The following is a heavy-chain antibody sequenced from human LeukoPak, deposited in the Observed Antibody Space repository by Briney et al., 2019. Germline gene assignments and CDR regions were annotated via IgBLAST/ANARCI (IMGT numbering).Heavy chain of an antibody. J-gene: IGHJ6*03. CDR1: GGSFSNYY. CDR2: INHSGST. CDR3: AREAATEPHYYYYMDV. D-gene: IGHD1-14*01. Sequence: SETLSLTCAVYGGSFSNYYWSWIGQSPGKGLEWIGEINHSGSTYYNPSLKSRVTMSVDTSKNQFSLNLSSVTAADTAVYYCAREAATEPHYYYYMDVWGKGTTVTVSS. V-gene: IGHV4-34*01.